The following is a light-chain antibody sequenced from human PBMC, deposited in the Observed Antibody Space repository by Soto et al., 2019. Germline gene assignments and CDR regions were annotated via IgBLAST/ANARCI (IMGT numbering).Light chain of an antibody. J-gene: IGKJ2*01. CDR1: QSVSSSY. Sequence: EIVLTQSPGTLSLSPGERATLSCRASQSVSSSYLAWYQQKPGQAPRLLIYGASSRATGIPGRFSGSGSGTDFTLTISRLEPEDFAVYYCQQYGSSHTFGQGTKLEIK. CDR2: GAS. CDR3: QQYGSSHT. V-gene: IGKV3-20*01.